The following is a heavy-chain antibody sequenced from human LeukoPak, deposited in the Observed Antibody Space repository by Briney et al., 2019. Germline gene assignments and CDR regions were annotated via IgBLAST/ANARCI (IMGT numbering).Heavy chain of an antibody. CDR1: GGSISSYY. D-gene: IGHD3-10*01. J-gene: IGHJ5*02. CDR2: IYYSGST. Sequence: SETLSLTCTVSGGSISSYYWSWIRQPPGKGLEWIGHIYYSGSTNYNPSLKSRVTISVDTSKNQFSLKLSSVTAADTAVYYCARQVSGGSGSEWFDPWGQGTLVTVSS. CDR3: ARQVSGGSGSEWFDP. V-gene: IGHV4-59*01.